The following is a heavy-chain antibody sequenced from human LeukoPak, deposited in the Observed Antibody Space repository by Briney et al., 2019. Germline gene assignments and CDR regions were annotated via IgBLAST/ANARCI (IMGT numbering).Heavy chain of an antibody. Sequence: SETLSLTCTVSGGSISSYYWSWIRQPPGKGLEWIANTYYSGSTNYNPSLKSRVTISVDTSKNQFSLKLSSVTAADTAVYYCARKNVVVVAATLLNYFDYWGQGTLVTVSS. CDR2: TYYSGST. D-gene: IGHD2-15*01. V-gene: IGHV4-59*08. J-gene: IGHJ4*02. CDR1: GGSISSYY. CDR3: ARKNVVVVAATLLNYFDY.